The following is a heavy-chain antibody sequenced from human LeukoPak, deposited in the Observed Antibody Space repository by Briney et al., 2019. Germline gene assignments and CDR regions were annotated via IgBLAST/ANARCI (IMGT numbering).Heavy chain of an antibody. CDR1: GGSMSSCY. D-gene: IGHD1-14*01. Sequence: SETLSLTCTVSGGSMSSCYWSWIRQPPGKGLEWIGYIYTSGSTNYNPPLKSRVTISVDTSKNQFSLKLSSVTAADTAVSYCASRMGWRWGQGTLVTVSS. CDR3: ASRMGWR. J-gene: IGHJ4*02. V-gene: IGHV4-4*09. CDR2: IYTSGST.